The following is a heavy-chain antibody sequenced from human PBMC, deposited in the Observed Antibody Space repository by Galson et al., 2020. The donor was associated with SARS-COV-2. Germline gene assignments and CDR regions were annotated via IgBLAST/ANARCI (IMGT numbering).Heavy chain of an antibody. D-gene: IGHD1-7*01. CDR3: ARGGKGELHYYDYGMDV. CDR2: ISYDGNNK. V-gene: IGHV3-30*04. J-gene: IGHJ6*02. Sequence: LSLTRAASGYTFNTYALHWVRPTPGKGLVWVAVISYDGNNKFYADSVKGRFTISRDNSDNTLYLQMNSLRLEDTALYYCARGGKGELHYYDYGMDVWGQGTTVTVSS. CDR1: GYTFNTYA.